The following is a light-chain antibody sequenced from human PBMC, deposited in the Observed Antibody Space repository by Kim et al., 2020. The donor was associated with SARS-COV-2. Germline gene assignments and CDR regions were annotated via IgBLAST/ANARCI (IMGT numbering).Light chain of an antibody. CDR1: GGSIASNY. Sequence: KTVNIPCTRSGGSIASNYVQWYQQRPGSAPTTVIYEDNQRPSGVPDRFSGSIDSSSNSASLTISGLKTEDEADYYCQSYDSSNPWVFGGGTQLTVL. CDR3: QSYDSSNPWV. J-gene: IGLJ3*02. V-gene: IGLV6-57*03. CDR2: EDN.